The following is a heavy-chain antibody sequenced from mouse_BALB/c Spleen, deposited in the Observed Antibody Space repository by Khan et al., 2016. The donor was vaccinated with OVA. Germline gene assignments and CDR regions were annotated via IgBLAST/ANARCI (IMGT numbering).Heavy chain of an antibody. Sequence: QVQLQQSGPGLVAPSQSLSITCTVSGFSLTSYGVHWVRQPPGKGLEWLGVIWAGESTNYNSALLSRLSISKDNSKSQVFLKMNSLQTDDTAMYYCARDTTVESYWYFDVWGAGTTVTVSS. V-gene: IGHV2-9*02. CDR3: ARDTTVESYWYFDV. J-gene: IGHJ1*01. D-gene: IGHD1-1*01. CDR2: IWAGEST. CDR1: GFSLTSYG.